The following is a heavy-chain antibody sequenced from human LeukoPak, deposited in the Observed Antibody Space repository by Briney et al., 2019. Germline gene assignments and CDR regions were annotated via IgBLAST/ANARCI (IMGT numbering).Heavy chain of an antibody. Sequence: PSETLSLTCTVSGGSISGYYYNWIRQPPGKGLEWIGYIYYSGSTNYNPSLKSRVTISLDTSKDQFSLKLSSVTAADTAVYYCARYSSSSGWFDPWGQGALVTVAS. CDR3: ARYSSSSGWFDP. CDR2: IYYSGST. J-gene: IGHJ5*02. CDR1: GGSISGYY. V-gene: IGHV4-59*08. D-gene: IGHD6-6*01.